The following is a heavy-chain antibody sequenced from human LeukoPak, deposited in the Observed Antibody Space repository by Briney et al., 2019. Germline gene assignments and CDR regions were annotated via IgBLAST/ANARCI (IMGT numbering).Heavy chain of an antibody. Sequence: PSETLSLTCTVSGGSISSYYWSWIRQPPGKGPEWIGYIYYSGSTNYNPSLKSRVTISVDTSKNQFSLKLSSVTAADTAVYYCARHRPYYDILTGYSQSFDYWGQGTLVTVSS. J-gene: IGHJ4*02. D-gene: IGHD3-9*01. CDR2: IYYSGST. CDR3: ARHRPYYDILTGYSQSFDY. V-gene: IGHV4-59*08. CDR1: GGSISSYY.